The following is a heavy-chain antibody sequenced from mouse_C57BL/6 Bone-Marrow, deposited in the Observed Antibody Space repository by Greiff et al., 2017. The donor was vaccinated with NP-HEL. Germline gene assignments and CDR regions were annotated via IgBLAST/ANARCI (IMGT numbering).Heavy chain of an antibody. V-gene: IGHV14-4*01. CDR3: ITTEEFAY. Sequence: EVQLQQSGAELVRPGASVKLSCTASGFNIKDDYMHWVKQRPEQGLEWIGWIDPENGDTEYASKFQGKATITADTSSNSAYLQLSSLTSEDTAVYYCITTEEFAYWGQGTLVTVSA. CDR1: GFNIKDDY. CDR2: IDPENGDT. J-gene: IGHJ3*01.